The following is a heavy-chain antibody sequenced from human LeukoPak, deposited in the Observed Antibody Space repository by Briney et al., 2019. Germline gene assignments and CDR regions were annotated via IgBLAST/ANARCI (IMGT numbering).Heavy chain of an antibody. CDR2: IIPILGIA. Sequence: SVKVSCKASGYTFTAYYVHWVRQAPGQGLEWMGRIIPILGIANYAQKFQGRVTITADKSTSTAYMELSSLRSEDTAVYYCARVSGLRNYYFDYWGQGTLVAVSS. V-gene: IGHV1-69*04. D-gene: IGHD1-26*01. J-gene: IGHJ4*02. CDR1: GYTFTAYY. CDR3: ARVSGLRNYYFDY.